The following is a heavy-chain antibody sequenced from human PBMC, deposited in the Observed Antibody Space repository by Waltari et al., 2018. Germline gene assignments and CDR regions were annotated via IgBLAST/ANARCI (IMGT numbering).Heavy chain of an antibody. J-gene: IGHJ4*02. CDR2: AYSSGTT. Sequence: HLRESGPELVKPSENVSLTCTVSGGTFRSGGSWIRQSPGKGLEWIGTAYSSGTTYYNPSLSGRATMSVDPSRKLVSLDLKHVSAADTAVYYCAKTTVSSYGYFDFWGQGMSVTVSS. CDR3: AKTTVSSYGYFDF. CDR1: GGTFRSGGS. D-gene: IGHD4-4*01. V-gene: IGHV4-39*01.